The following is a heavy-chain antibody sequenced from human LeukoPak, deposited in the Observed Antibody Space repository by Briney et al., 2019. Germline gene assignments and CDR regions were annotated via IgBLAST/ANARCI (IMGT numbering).Heavy chain of an antibody. Sequence: TGGSLRLSCAASGFTFTDYGMHWVRQAPGKGLEWVANIKEDGSEKYYVDSVKGRFTISRDNAKSSLYLQMNSLRAEDTALYYCARDESGPAYWGQGTLVTVSS. V-gene: IGHV3-7*01. CDR1: GFTFTDYG. D-gene: IGHD3-3*01. J-gene: IGHJ4*02. CDR3: ARDESGPAY. CDR2: IKEDGSEK.